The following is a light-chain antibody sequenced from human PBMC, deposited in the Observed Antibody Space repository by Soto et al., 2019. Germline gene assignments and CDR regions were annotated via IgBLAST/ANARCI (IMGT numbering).Light chain of an antibody. J-gene: IGLJ2*01. CDR1: SSDVGGYNY. CDR3: SSYAGSNIL. CDR2: EVS. V-gene: IGLV2-8*01. Sequence: QSALTQPPSGSGSPGQSVTISCTGTSSDVGGYNYVSWYQQHPGKAPKLMIYEVSKRPSGVPDRFSGSKSGNTASLTVSGLQAEDKADYYCSSYAGSNILFGGGTKLTLL.